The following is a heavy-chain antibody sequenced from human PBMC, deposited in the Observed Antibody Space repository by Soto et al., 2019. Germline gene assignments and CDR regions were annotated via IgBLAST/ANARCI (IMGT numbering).Heavy chain of an antibody. D-gene: IGHD1-1*01. CDR2: IIPIFGIP. CDR1: GGTFSSYA. V-gene: IGHV1-69*13. CDR3: AKAAQTRFNWNDLGNWFDP. Sequence: SVKVSCKASGGTFSSYAIAWVRQAPGQGLEWMGGIIPIFGIPNYAQKFQGRVAITADESTNTAYMELSSLRSDDTAVYYCAKAAQTRFNWNDLGNWFDPWGQGTLVTVSS. J-gene: IGHJ5*02.